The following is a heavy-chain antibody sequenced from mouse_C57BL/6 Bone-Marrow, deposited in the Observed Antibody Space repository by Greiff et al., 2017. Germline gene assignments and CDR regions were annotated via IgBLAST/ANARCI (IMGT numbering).Heavy chain of an antibody. J-gene: IGHJ3*01. D-gene: IGHD1-1*01. Sequence: EVQVVESGPSLVRPSQTLSLTCTVTGFSINSDCYWIWIRQFPGNKLEYIGYTFYSGITYYNPSLESRTYITRDTSKNQFSLTLSSVTTEDTATYYCARDWYYGRRPLAYWGEGTLVTVSA. CDR1: GFSINSDCY. CDR3: ARDWYYGRRPLAY. V-gene: IGHV3-3*01. CDR2: TFYSGIT.